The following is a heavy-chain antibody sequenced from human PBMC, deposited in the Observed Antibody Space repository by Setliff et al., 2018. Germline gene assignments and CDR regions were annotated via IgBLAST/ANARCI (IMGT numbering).Heavy chain of an antibody. CDR2: IKQDGSEK. V-gene: IGHV3-7*01. CDR1: GFTFSNYW. CDR3: FGAGTCSY. Sequence: PGGSLRLSCAASGFTFSNYWMSWVRQAPGKGLEWVANIKQDGSEKYYVDSVKGRFTISRDNAKNSLSLQMNNLRTEDTAVYYCFGAGTCSYWGQGTPVTVSS. D-gene: IGHD3-10*01. J-gene: IGHJ4*02.